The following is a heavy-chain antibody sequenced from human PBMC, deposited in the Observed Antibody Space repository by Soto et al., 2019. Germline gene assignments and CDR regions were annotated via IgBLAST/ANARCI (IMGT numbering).Heavy chain of an antibody. J-gene: IGHJ4*02. CDR3: AKRPRALLTLDY. D-gene: IGHD1-26*01. Sequence: EVQLVDSGGGLVQPGGSLRLSCAASGFIFSNYVMSWVRQAPGKGLEWVSSISDSGGTSYYADSVKGRFTISRDNSKNTLYLQMNILRAEDTAIYYCAKRPRALLTLDYWGQGTLVTVSS. CDR2: ISDSGGTS. CDR1: GFIFSNYV. V-gene: IGHV3-23*04.